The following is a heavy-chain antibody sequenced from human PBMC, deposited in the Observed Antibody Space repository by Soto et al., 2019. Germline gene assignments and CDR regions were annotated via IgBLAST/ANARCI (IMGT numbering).Heavy chain of an antibody. V-gene: IGHV3-53*01. CDR1: GFTVSNNY. Sequence: EVQLVESGGGLIQPGGSLRLSCAVSGFTVSNNYMSWVRQAPGKGLEGVSVIYSGGYTAYGDSVKGRFTISRDNSKNTLYLQMNGLEPAHPVVYCCGAQPGGGGYWGQGTLVTVSS. CDR3: GAQPGGGGY. J-gene: IGHJ4*02. D-gene: IGHD3-10*01. CDR2: IYSGGYT.